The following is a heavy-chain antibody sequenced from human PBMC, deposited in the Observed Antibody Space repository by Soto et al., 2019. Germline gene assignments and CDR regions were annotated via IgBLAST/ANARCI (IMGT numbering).Heavy chain of an antibody. CDR3: ARLSRGRGHYYGGY. J-gene: IGHJ4*02. CDR1: GFIFSDHY. Sequence: EVQLVESGGGLVQPGGSLRLSCAASGFIFSDHYMDWVRQAPGKGLEWVGRSRNKANSYTTDYAASVKGRFTISRDDSKNSLYLQMNSLKTEDTAVYYCARLSRGRGHYYGGYWGQGTLVTVSS. CDR2: SRNKANSYTT. V-gene: IGHV3-72*01. D-gene: IGHD3-22*01.